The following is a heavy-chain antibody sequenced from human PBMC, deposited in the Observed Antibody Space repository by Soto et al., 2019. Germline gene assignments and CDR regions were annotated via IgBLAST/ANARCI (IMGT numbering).Heavy chain of an antibody. V-gene: IGHV3-48*02. CDR3: ARVGYFSPFDY. J-gene: IGHJ4*02. D-gene: IGHD5-18*01. CDR2: ISSGSNTI. CDR1: GFTFSSYS. Sequence: EVQLVESGGGLVQPGGSLRLSCAASGFTFSSYSMNWVRQAPGKGLEWVSYISSGSNTIYYADSVKGRFTISRDNAKNALYLQINGLRDEDTAVYSCARVGYFSPFDYWGQGTLLTVSS.